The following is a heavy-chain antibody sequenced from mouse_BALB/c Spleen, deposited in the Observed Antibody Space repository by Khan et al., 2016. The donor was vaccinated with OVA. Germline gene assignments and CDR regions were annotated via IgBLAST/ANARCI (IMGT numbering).Heavy chain of an antibody. CDR1: GYTFTDYV. CDR3: ARAGGDVFAY. Sequence: QVQLKESGPELVKPGASVKMSCKASGYTFTDYVMNWVKQRTGQGLEWIGQIYPGSDGTYYNEKFKGKATLTADSSSSTAYMQLSSLTSEDSAVYCCARAGGDVFAYWGQGTLVTVSA. J-gene: IGHJ3*01. D-gene: IGHD3-3*01. CDR2: IYPGSDGT. V-gene: IGHV1-77*01.